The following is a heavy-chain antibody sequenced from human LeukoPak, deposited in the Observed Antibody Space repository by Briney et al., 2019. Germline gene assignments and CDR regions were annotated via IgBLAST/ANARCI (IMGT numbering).Heavy chain of an antibody. CDR3: ANGVTDYDSSVGY. D-gene: IGHD3-22*01. V-gene: IGHV3-66*01. Sequence: GGSLRLSCAASGFTVSSNYVSWVRQAPGKGLEWVSVIYSGGSTYYADSVKGRFTISRDNSKNTLYLQMNSLRAEDTAVYYCANGVTDYDSSVGYWGQGTLVTVSS. CDR1: GFTVSSNY. J-gene: IGHJ4*02. CDR2: IYSGGST.